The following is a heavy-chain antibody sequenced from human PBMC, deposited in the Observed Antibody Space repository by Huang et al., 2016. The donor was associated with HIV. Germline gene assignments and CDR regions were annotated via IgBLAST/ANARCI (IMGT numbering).Heavy chain of an antibody. J-gene: IGHJ6*02. CDR1: GYTFTSYY. V-gene: IGHV1-46*01. CDR2: SNPSGGST. Sequence: QVQLVQSGAEVKKPGASVKVSCKASGYTFTSYYMHWVRQAPGQGLEWMGISNPSGGSTSYAQKFQGRVTMTRDMSTSTVYMELSSLRSEDTAVYYCARVRCSSTSCYGMDVWGQGTTVTVSS. D-gene: IGHD2-2*01. CDR3: ARVRCSSTSCYGMDV.